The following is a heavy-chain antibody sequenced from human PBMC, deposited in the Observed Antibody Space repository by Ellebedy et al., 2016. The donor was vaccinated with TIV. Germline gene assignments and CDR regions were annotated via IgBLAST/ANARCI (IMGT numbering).Heavy chain of an antibody. CDR1: GYTFTGYY. Sequence: ASVKVSXXASGYTFTGYYMHWVRQAPGQGLEWMGWISCYNGNTNSAQKLRGRVSMTTDTSTSTAYMELRSLRSDDTAVYYCARDAWDSSSWYADYWGQGTLVTVSS. V-gene: IGHV1-18*04. CDR2: ISCYNGNT. J-gene: IGHJ4*02. CDR3: ARDAWDSSSWYADY. D-gene: IGHD6-13*01.